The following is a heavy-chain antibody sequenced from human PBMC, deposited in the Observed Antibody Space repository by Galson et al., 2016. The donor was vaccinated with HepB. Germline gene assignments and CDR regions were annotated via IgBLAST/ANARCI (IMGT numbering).Heavy chain of an antibody. V-gene: IGHV2-5*02. Sequence: PALVKPTQTLTLTCTFSGFSLNTSGAGVGWIRQPPGKALEWLALIYWDGDIRYSPSLKSRLTVTKDISKNQVVLTMTNMDPVDTATYFCARRWSGFDYWGQGTLVTVSS. CDR2: IYWDGDI. CDR3: ARRWSGFDY. J-gene: IGHJ4*02. CDR1: GFSLNTSGAG.